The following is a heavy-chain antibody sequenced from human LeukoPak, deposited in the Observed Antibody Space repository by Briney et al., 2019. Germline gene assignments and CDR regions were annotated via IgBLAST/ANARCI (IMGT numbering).Heavy chain of an antibody. D-gene: IGHD3-10*01. J-gene: IGHJ4*02. V-gene: IGHV1-2*02. Sequence: ASVKVSCKASGYIFTDYYLHWVRQAPGQGLEWMGWINPNSGGTNYAQKFQGRVTMTRDTSISTAYMELSRLRSDDTAVYYCARGDGESQGFAYWGQGTLVTVSS. CDR1: GYIFTDYY. CDR3: ARGDGESQGFAY. CDR2: INPNSGGT.